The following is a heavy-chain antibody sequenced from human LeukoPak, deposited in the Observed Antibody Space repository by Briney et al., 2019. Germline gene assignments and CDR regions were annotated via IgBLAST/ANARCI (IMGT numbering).Heavy chain of an antibody. CDR1: GFTFSSYA. CDR2: ISSNGGST. D-gene: IGHD3-9*01. V-gene: IGHV3-64D*06. J-gene: IGHJ4*02. CDR3: ADILTGYYRY. Sequence: PGGSLRLSCSASGFTFSSYAMHWVRPAPGKGLEYVSAISSNGGSTYYADSVKGRFTISRDNSKNKLYLQMSSLRAEDTAVYYCADILTGYYRYWGQGTLVTVSS.